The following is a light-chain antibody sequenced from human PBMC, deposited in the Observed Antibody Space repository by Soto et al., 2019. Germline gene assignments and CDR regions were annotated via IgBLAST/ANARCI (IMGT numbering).Light chain of an antibody. CDR2: GAS. CDR1: QSVSSN. Sequence: EIVMTQSPATLSVSPGERATLSCRASQSVSSNLAWYLQKPGQAPRLLIYGASNRATGIPDRFSGSGSGTDFTLTISRLEPEDFAVYYCQQYDSSPRTFGQGTKVDIK. V-gene: IGKV3-20*01. J-gene: IGKJ1*01. CDR3: QQYDSSPRT.